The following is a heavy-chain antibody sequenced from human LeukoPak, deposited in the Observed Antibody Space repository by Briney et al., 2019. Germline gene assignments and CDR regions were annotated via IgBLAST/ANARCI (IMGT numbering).Heavy chain of an antibody. D-gene: IGHD3-10*01. J-gene: IGHJ4*02. Sequence: GASVKVSCKSSGYTFTSYGISWVRQAPGQGPEWMGWISAYNGNTNYAQKLQGRVSMTTDTSTTTAYMELRSLRSDDTAVYYCARVAGSGGFDYWGQGTLVTVSS. CDR1: GYTFTSYG. CDR3: ARVAGSGGFDY. V-gene: IGHV1-18*01. CDR2: ISAYNGNT.